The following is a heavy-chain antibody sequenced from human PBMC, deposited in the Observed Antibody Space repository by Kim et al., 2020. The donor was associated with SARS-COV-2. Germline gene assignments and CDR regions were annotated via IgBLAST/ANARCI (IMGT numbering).Heavy chain of an antibody. J-gene: IGHJ2*01. CDR1: GFTFSSYS. V-gene: IGHV3-48*02. D-gene: IGHD5-12*01. CDR3: AREGSGDGYNYYWYFDL. Sequence: GGSLRLSCAASGFTFSSYSMNWVRQAPGKGLEWVSYISSSSSTIYYADSVKGRFTISRDNAKNSLYLQMNSLRDEDTAVYYCAREGSGDGYNYYWYFDLWGRGTLVTVSS. CDR2: ISSSSSTI.